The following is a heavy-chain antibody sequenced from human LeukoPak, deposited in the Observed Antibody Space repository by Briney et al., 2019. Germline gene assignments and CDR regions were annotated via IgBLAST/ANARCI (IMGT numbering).Heavy chain of an antibody. Sequence: ASVKVSCKASGGTFSSYAISWVRQAPGQGLEWMGGIIPIFGTANYAQKFQGRVTITTDEYTSTAYMELSSLRSEDTAVYYCARQIAAAGTSYFDYWGQGTLVTVSS. CDR2: IIPIFGTA. CDR1: GGTFSSYA. CDR3: ARQIAAAGTSYFDY. V-gene: IGHV1-69*05. D-gene: IGHD6-13*01. J-gene: IGHJ4*02.